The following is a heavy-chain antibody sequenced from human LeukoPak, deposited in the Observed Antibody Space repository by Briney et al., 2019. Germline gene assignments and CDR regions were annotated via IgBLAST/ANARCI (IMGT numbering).Heavy chain of an antibody. V-gene: IGHV4-39*07. J-gene: IGHJ3*02. CDR1: GGSISNRTYY. CDR2: IYYSGST. D-gene: IGHD1-26*01. CDR3: ATGRIVGATSSAFDI. Sequence: SETLSLTCSVSGGSISNRTYYWGWIRQPPGKGLEWIGSIYYSGSTYYNPSLKSRVTISVDTSKNQFSLKLSSVTAADTAVYYCATGRIVGATSSAFDIWGQGTMVTVSS.